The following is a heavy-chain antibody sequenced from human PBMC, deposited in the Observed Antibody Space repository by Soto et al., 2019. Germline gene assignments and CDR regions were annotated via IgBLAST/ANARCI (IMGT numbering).Heavy chain of an antibody. D-gene: IGHD3-16*02. Sequence: QMQLQESGPGLVKPSETLSFTCTVSNGSISTTSYNWGWIRQSPGKGLEWIGTIFYTGTTSYNPYLKSRVTITVDTSNNQFSLKLASVTAADTAVYYCARHGSFWGQGILVVVSS. CDR2: IFYTGTT. V-gene: IGHV4-39*01. J-gene: IGHJ4*02. CDR1: NGSISTTSYN. CDR3: ARHGSF.